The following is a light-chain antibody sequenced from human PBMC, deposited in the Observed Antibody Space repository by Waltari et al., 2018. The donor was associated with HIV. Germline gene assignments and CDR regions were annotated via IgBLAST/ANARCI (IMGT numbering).Light chain of an antibody. J-gene: IGKJ1*01. V-gene: IGKV2-28*01. CDR2: LGS. CDR3: MQALQTPWT. CDR1: QSLLHSNGYNF. Sequence: DFVMTQSPLSLPVTPGEPASISCRSSQSLLHSNGYNFLDWYLQKPGQSPQLLIYLGSNRASGVPDRFSGSGSGTDFTLKISRVEADDVGVYYCMQALQTPWTFGQGTKVEIK.